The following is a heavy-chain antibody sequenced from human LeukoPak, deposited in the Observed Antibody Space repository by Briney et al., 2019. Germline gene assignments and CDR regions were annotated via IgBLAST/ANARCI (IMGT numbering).Heavy chain of an antibody. CDR1: GGSISSYY. V-gene: IGHV4-4*07. Sequence: PSETLSLTCTVSGGSISSYYWSWLRQPAGKGLEWVGRIYTSGSTNYNPSLKSRVTMSVDTSKNQFSLKLSSVTAADTAVYYCEGRYYDSGGYYLDYWGQGTLVTVSS. CDR2: IYTSGST. J-gene: IGHJ4*02. CDR3: EGRYYDSGGYYLDY. D-gene: IGHD3-22*01.